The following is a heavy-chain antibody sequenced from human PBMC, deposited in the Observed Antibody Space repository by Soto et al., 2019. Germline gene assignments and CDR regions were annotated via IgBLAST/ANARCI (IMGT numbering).Heavy chain of an antibody. D-gene: IGHD2-2*01. Sequence: ASVKVSCKASGYTFTSYAMHWVRQAPGQRLEWMGWINAGNGNTKYSQKFQGRVTITRDTSASTAYMELSSLRSEDTAVYYCARDHWGYCSSTSCYYYYGMDVWGQGTTVTVS. V-gene: IGHV1-3*01. CDR2: INAGNGNT. CDR1: GYTFTSYA. J-gene: IGHJ6*02. CDR3: ARDHWGYCSSTSCYYYYGMDV.